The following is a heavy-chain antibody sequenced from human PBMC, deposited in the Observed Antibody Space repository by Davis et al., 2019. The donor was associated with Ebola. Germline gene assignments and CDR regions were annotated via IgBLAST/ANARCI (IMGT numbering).Heavy chain of an antibody. CDR1: GFTFDDYA. V-gene: IGHV3-9*01. CDR2: INWNSDFI. J-gene: IGHJ3*02. D-gene: IGHD4-17*01. Sequence: GGSLRLSCAASGFTFDDYAMHWVRQVPGKGLEWVSGINWNSDFIAYADSVKGRFTISRNNAKNSLYLQMNSLRAEDTALYYCANGKRYGDPYGDGIDMWGQGTMVTVSS. CDR3: ANGKRYGDPYGDGIDM.